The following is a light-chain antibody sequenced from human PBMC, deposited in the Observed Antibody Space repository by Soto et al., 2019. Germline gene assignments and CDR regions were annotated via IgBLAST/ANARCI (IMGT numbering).Light chain of an antibody. Sequence: DIQLTQSPSFLSASVGARVTITCRASQGIRHYLAWYQQKPGKAPSLLMYGASTLQSGVPSRFSGSGSGTEFTLTISSLQPEDVATYFCQQVYGHPPAFGPG. J-gene: IGKJ5*01. CDR1: QGIRHY. V-gene: IGKV1-9*01. CDR3: QQVYGHPPA. CDR2: GAS.